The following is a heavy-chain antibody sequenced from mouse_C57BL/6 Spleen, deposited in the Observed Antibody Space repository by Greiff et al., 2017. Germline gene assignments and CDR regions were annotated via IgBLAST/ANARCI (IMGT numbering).Heavy chain of an antibody. CDR1: GFSLTSYA. CDR2: IWTGGGT. J-gene: IGHJ2*01. D-gene: IGHD2-4*01. CDR3: ARIYYDYDRRYFDY. V-gene: IGHV2-9-1*01. Sequence: VMLVESGPGLVAPSQSLSITCTVSGFSLTSYAISWVRQPPGKGLEWLGVIWTGGGTNYNSALKSRLSISKDNSKSQVFLKMNSLQTDDTARYYCARIYYDYDRRYFDYWGQGTTLTVSS.